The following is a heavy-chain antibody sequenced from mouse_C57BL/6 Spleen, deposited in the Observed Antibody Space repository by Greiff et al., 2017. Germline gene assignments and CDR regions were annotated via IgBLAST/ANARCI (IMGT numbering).Heavy chain of an antibody. CDR2: ISSGGSYT. CDR1: GFTFSSYG. Sequence: EVKLMESGGDLVKPGGSLKLSCAASGFTFSSYGMSWVRQTPDKRLEWVATISSGGSYTYYPDSVKGRFTISRDNAKNTLYLQMSSLKSEDTAMYYCARRHSNGLFDYWGQGTTLTVSS. D-gene: IGHD2-5*01. J-gene: IGHJ2*01. CDR3: ARRHSNGLFDY. V-gene: IGHV5-6*02.